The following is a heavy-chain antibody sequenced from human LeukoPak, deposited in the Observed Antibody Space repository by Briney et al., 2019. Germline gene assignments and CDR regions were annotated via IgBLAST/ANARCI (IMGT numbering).Heavy chain of an antibody. V-gene: IGHV1-2*02. D-gene: IGHD1-26*01. CDR3: ARGAIVGAKGPFDY. CDR1: GYTFTVYS. CDR2: INPNTGGT. J-gene: IGHJ4*02. Sequence: GASVKVSCKASGYTFTVYSIHWVRQAPGQGLEWMGWINPNTGGTNYAQKFQGRVTMTRDTSISTAYMEMSGLRSDDTAVYFCARGAIVGAKGPFDYWGQGTLVTVSS.